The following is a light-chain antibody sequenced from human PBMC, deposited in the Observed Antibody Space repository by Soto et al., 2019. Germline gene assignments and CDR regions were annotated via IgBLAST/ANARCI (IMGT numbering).Light chain of an antibody. CDR3: GSYTGSNTYF. CDR2: EVT. CDR1: SSDVGGYNY. Sequence: QSALTQPASVSGSPGQSITISCTGSSSDVGGYNYVSWYQHHPGKAPKLMIYEVTNRPSGVSIRFSGSKSGNTASLTISGLPAEDEADYYCGSYTGSNTYFFGTGTKVTVL. J-gene: IGLJ1*01. V-gene: IGLV2-14*01.